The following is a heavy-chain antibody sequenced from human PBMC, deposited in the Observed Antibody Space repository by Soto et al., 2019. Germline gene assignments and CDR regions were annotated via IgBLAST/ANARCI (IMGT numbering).Heavy chain of an antibody. Sequence: PGGSLRLSCAASGFTFSSYTMNWVRLAPGKGLEWVSYISSSTSTIKYADSVKGRFTISRENAKNSLYLQMNSLRAGDTAVYYCAREALAVAGSAQFDYWGQGTLVTVSS. CDR1: GFTFSSYT. CDR2: ISSSTSTI. D-gene: IGHD6-19*01. J-gene: IGHJ4*02. V-gene: IGHV3-48*01. CDR3: AREALAVAGSAQFDY.